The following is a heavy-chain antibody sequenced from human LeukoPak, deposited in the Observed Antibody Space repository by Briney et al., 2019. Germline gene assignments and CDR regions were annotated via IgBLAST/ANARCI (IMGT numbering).Heavy chain of an antibody. CDR3: ARNYYDKYDF. CDR2: TNSDGSST. Sequence: PGGSLRLSCAASGFTFSDYWMHWVRQAPGKGLVWVSRTNSDGSSTSYADSVKGRFTVSRDNAKNTVYLQMNSLGAEDTAVYYCARNYYDKYDFWGQGTLVTVSS. V-gene: IGHV3-74*01. CDR1: GFTFSDYW. D-gene: IGHD3-22*01. J-gene: IGHJ4*02.